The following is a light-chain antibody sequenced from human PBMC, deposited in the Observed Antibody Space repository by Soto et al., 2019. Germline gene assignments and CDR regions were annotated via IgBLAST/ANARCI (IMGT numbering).Light chain of an antibody. CDR3: SALDDSLRAWL. CDR2: KDF. CDR1: SSNIGRMS. Sequence: QPVLTQPPSASGTHGQRVTISCSGGSSNIGRMSVHWVQQVPGTAPKLLILKDFQRPSGVPDRFSGFKSGISASLAIGGLRSDDEADYYCSALDDSLRAWLFGGGTKLTVL. J-gene: IGLJ3*02. V-gene: IGLV1-47*01.